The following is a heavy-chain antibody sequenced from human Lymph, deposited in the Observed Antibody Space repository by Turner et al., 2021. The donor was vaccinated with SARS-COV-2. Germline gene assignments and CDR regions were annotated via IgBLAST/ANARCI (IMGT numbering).Heavy chain of an antibody. J-gene: IGHJ4*02. CDR1: GASISSSNW. D-gene: IGHD2-15*01. Sequence: QVQLQESGPGLVKPSGTLSLTCAVSGASISSSNWWSWVRQPPGKGLEWIGENYHSGSNNYNPSLKSRVTISVDKSKNQFSLKLSSVTAADTAVYYCATKYCSSGSCSYFDYWGQGTLVTVSS. V-gene: IGHV4-4*02. CDR2: NYHSGSN. CDR3: ATKYCSSGSCSYFDY.